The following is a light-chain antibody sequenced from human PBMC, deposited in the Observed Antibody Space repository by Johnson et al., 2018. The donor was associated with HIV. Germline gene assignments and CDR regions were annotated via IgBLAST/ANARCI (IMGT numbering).Light chain of an antibody. CDR2: AKN. V-gene: IGLV1-51*01. J-gene: IGLJ1*01. Sequence: QFVLTQPPSVSAAPGQKVTISCSGSSYNIGNNYVSWYQQLPGTAPKLLIYAKNTRPSGVPDRFSASKSGTSATLDITGIPTGDEADSHCAGWDSGLGSHYVFGTGTKVTVL. CDR1: SYNIGNNY. CDR3: AGWDSGLGSHYV.